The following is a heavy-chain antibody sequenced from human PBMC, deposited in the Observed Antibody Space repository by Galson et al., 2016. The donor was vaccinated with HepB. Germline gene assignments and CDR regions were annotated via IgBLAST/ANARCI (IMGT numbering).Heavy chain of an antibody. Sequence: TLSLTCTVSGVSINSGGYYWSWVRQHPGKGLEWIGYIYYNGRTYYNPSLKSPVNISVDTSKNHFSLKVNSVTAADTAVYYCARTAYSNGWYYLDFWGQGTLVIVSS. CDR2: IYYNGRT. CDR1: GVSINSGGYY. D-gene: IGHD6-19*01. CDR3: ARTAYSNGWYYLDF. J-gene: IGHJ4*02. V-gene: IGHV4-31*01.